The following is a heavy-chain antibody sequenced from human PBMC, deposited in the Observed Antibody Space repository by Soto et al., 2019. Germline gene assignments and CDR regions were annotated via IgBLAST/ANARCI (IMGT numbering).Heavy chain of an antibody. Sequence: QMYLQESGPRLVKPSGTLSLTCAVSGGSLSSSQWWTWVRQPPGKGLEWLGEVYHLGITKYNPSLNSRLTMSVDKSNNRFSLKLTSATAAATAVYYCAAKPYNGNVWMTYWGPGMLVTVSS. V-gene: IGHV4-4*02. CDR3: AAKPYNGNVWMTY. CDR2: VYHLGIT. D-gene: IGHD1-1*01. CDR1: GGSLSSSQW. J-gene: IGHJ4*02.